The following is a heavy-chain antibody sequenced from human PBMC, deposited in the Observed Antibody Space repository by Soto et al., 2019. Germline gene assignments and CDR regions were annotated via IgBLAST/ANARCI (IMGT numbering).Heavy chain of an antibody. D-gene: IGHD6-13*01. CDR1: GYTFSNFW. J-gene: IGHJ4*02. CDR3: ARSPRSSPYFDY. Sequence: GESLKISCQSSGYTFSNFWIGWVRQLPGKGLEWMGIIYPGDHETRYSPSFHGKVTISADRSINTAYLQWNSLEASDTAFYFCARSPRSSPYFDYWGQGALVTVLL. V-gene: IGHV5-51*01. CDR2: IYPGDHET.